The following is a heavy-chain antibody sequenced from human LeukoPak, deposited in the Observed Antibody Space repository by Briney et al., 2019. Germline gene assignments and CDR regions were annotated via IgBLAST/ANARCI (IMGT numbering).Heavy chain of an antibody. CDR2: IYSGGST. CDR3: ASPGYSSSWPIY. V-gene: IGHV3-66*02. CDR1: GFTFGDYG. D-gene: IGHD6-13*01. J-gene: IGHJ4*02. Sequence: PGGSLRLSCTTSGFTFGDYGLNWVRQAPGKGLEWVSVIYSGGSTYYGDSVKGRFTISRDNSKNTLYLQMNSLRAEDTAVYYCASPGYSSSWPIYWGQGTLVTVSS.